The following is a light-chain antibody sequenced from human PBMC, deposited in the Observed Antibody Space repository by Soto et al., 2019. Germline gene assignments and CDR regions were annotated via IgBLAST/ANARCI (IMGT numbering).Light chain of an antibody. V-gene: IGKV1-5*03. J-gene: IGKJ4*01. CDR2: KAS. CDR3: QQYDSYST. Sequence: DIQMTQFPSTLSASVGDRVTITCRASQSIRSWLAWYQQKPGKAPNLLIYKASSLPSGVPSRFSGSVYGTEFTLTSSSLQPDDIATYYCQQYDSYSTFGGGTKVQIK. CDR1: QSIRSW.